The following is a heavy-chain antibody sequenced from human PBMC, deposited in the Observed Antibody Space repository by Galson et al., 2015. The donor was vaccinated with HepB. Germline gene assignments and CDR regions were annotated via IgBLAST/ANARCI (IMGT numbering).Heavy chain of an antibody. CDR2: INPNSGGT. V-gene: IGHV1-2*04. J-gene: IGHJ6*03. CDR3: ARAAKGHFDFWSGYTPYYYYYMDV. CDR1: GYTFTGYY. Sequence: SVKVSCKASGYTFTGYYMHWVRQAPGQGLEWMGWINPNSGGTNYAQKFQGWVTMTRDTSISTAYMELSRLRSDDTAVYYCARAAKGHFDFWSGYTPYYYYYMDVWGKGTTVTVSS. D-gene: IGHD3-3*01.